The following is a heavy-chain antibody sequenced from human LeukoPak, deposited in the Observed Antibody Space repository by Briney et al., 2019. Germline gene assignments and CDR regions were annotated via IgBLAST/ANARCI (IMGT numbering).Heavy chain of an antibody. J-gene: IGHJ4*02. V-gene: IGHV1-8*01. CDR3: ATGAITTGY. Sequence: ASVKVSCKASGYTFTSYDINWVRQATGQGLEWMGWMNPNSGNTGYAKKFQGRVTMTADTSIDTAYMDLSSLKSEDTAVYYCATGAITTGYWGQGTLVTVSS. CDR2: MNPNSGNT. D-gene: IGHD4-11*01. CDR1: GYTFTSYD.